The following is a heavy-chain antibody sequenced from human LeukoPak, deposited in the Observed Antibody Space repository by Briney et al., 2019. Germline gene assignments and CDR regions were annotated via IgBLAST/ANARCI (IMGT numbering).Heavy chain of an antibody. CDR1: GGSFSGYY. V-gene: IGHV4-34*01. CDR3: ACPGYSSSWTLGY. D-gene: IGHD6-13*01. Sequence: SETLSLTCAVYGGSFSGYYWSWIRQPPGKGLEWIGEINHSGSTNYSPSLKSRVTVSVDTSKNQFSLKLSSVTAADTAVYYCACPGYSSSWTLGYWGQGTLVTVSS. J-gene: IGHJ4*02. CDR2: INHSGST.